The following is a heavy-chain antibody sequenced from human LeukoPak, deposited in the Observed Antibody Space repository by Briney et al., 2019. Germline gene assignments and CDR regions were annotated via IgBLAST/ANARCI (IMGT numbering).Heavy chain of an antibody. Sequence: GGSLRLSCAASGFTFSSFWMHWVRQAPGKGLVWVSHINSGGTTTDYADSLKGRFTISRDNAKNTLYLQMNSLRAEDTAVYYCARGRSGYYWDYWGQGTLVTVSS. CDR2: INSGGTTT. CDR1: GFTFSSFW. V-gene: IGHV3-74*01. CDR3: ARGRSGYYWDY. J-gene: IGHJ4*02. D-gene: IGHD5-12*01.